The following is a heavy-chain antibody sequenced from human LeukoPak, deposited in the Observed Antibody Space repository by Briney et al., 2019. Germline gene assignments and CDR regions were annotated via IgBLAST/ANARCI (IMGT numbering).Heavy chain of an antibody. D-gene: IGHD6-13*01. CDR2: IYYSGST. CDR1: GGSISSSSYY. J-gene: IGHJ4*02. CDR3: ARRVYGNFDY. V-gene: IGHV4-39*01. Sequence: SETLSLTCTVSGGSISSSSYYWGWIRQPPGTGLGWIGSIYYSGSTYYNPSLKSRVTISVDTSKNQFSLELSSVTAADTAVYYCARRVYGNFDYWGQGTLVTVSS.